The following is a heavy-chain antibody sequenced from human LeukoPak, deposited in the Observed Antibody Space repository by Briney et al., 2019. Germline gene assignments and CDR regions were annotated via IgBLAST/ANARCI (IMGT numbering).Heavy chain of an antibody. V-gene: IGHV4-39*01. CDR3: ARLWFGELFGY. CDR1: GGSIRSSSYY. CDR2: IYYSGST. D-gene: IGHD3-10*01. J-gene: IGHJ4*02. Sequence: SETLSLTCTVSGGSIRSSSYYWGWIRQPPGKGLEWIGSIYYSGSTYFNPSLKSRVTISVDTSKNQFSLKLSSVTAADTAVYYCARLWFGELFGYWGQGTLVTVSS.